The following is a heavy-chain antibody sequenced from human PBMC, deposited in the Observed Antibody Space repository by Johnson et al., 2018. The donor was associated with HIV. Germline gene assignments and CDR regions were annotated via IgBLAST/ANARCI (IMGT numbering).Heavy chain of an antibody. CDR3: ARDWSWRGSLKGGGAFDI. CDR1: GFTFSDYY. J-gene: IGHJ3*02. D-gene: IGHD1-26*01. CDR2: ISSSGSNK. V-gene: IGHV3-11*04. Sequence: VQLVESGGGLVKPGGSLRLSCAASGFTFSDYYMSWIRQAPGKGLEWVSYISSSGSNKYYADSVKGRFTISKDNSKNTLHLQMNSLRAEDTAVFFCARDWSWRGSLKGGGAFDIWGQGTTVTVSS.